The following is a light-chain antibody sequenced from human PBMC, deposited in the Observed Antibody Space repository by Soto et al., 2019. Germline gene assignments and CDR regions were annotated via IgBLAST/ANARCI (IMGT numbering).Light chain of an antibody. CDR1: QSISSY. V-gene: IGKV1-39*01. J-gene: IGKJ1*01. Sequence: DIKMSQSPYSLSASVGDRVTITCRASQSISSYLNWYQQKPGKAPKLLIYAASSLQSGVPSRFSGSGSGTDFTLTISSLQPEDFATYYCQQSYSTPWGFGQVTNVDIK. CDR2: AAS. CDR3: QQSYSTPWG.